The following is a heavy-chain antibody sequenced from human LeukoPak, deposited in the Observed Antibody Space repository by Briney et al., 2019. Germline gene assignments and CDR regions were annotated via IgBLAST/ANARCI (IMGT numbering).Heavy chain of an antibody. Sequence: GGSLRLSCAASGFTFSSYSMNWVRQAPGKGLEWVSSISSSSSYIYYADSVKGRFTISRDNAKNSLYLQMNSLRAEGTAVYYCARDRRAYCGGDCYSAIDYWGQETLVTVSS. CDR3: ARDRRAYCGGDCYSAIDY. J-gene: IGHJ4*02. V-gene: IGHV3-21*01. CDR2: ISSSSSYI. CDR1: GFTFSSYS. D-gene: IGHD2-21*01.